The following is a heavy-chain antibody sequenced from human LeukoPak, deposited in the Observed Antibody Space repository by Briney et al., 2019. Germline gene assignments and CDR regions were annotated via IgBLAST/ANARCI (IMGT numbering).Heavy chain of an antibody. J-gene: IGHJ4*02. D-gene: IGHD2-15*01. CDR2: IYHSGST. Sequence: SETLSLTCTVSGYSISSGYYWGCIQHPPEMVLEWIGIIYHSGSTYYNPSLTSRVTISVDTSKNQFSLKLSSVTAADTAVYYCARDTCSGGSCYHGEADNWGQGTLVTVSS. CDR1: GYSISSGYY. CDR3: ARDTCSGGSCYHGEADN. V-gene: IGHV4-38-2*02.